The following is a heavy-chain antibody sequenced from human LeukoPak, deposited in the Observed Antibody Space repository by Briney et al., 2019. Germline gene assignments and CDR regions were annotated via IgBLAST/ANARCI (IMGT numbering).Heavy chain of an antibody. CDR2: ITAGNGNT. Sequence: ASVKVSCKASGYNFRNYGIGWVRQAPRQGLEWMGWITAGNGNTNYAQKVQGKVTMTTDTSTSTAYMELRSLRSDDTAVYFCARDSARGYSYGYNAFDIWGEGTMVTVSS. J-gene: IGHJ3*02. CDR1: GYNFRNYG. CDR3: ARDSARGYSYGYNAFDI. V-gene: IGHV1-18*01. D-gene: IGHD5-18*01.